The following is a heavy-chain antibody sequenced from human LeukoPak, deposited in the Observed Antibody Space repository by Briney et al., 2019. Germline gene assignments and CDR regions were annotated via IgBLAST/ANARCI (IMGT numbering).Heavy chain of an antibody. Sequence: PGGSLRLSCAASGFTFSSYAMHWVRQAPGKGLEWVAVISYDGSNKYYADSVKGRFTISRDNAKNSLYLQMNSLRAEDTAVYYCARGAWIQLWNDAFDIWGQGTMVTVSS. V-gene: IGHV3-30*04. D-gene: IGHD5-18*01. CDR1: GFTFSSYA. CDR2: ISYDGSNK. J-gene: IGHJ3*02. CDR3: ARGAWIQLWNDAFDI.